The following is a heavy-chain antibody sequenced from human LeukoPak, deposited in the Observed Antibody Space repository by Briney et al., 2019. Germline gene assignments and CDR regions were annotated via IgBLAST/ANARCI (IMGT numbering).Heavy chain of an antibody. J-gene: IGHJ4*02. CDR3: ASGYYDSSGYSQFDY. Sequence: PGGSLRLSCAASGFTFSSYEMNWVRQAPGKGLEWVSYISSSGSTIYYADSVKGRFTISRDNAKNSLYLQMNSLRAEDTAVYYCASGYYDSSGYSQFDYWGQGTLVTASS. V-gene: IGHV3-48*03. D-gene: IGHD3-22*01. CDR2: ISSSGSTI. CDR1: GFTFSSYE.